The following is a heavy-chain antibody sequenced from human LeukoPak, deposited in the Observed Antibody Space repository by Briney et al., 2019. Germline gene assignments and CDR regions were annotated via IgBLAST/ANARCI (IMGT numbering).Heavy chain of an antibody. D-gene: IGHD4-23*01. J-gene: IGHJ4*02. CDR1: GFTVSSNY. Sequence: AGGSLRLSCAASGFTVSSNYMSWVRQAPGKGLEWVSVIYSGGSTYYADSVKGRFTISRDNSKSTLYLQMNSLRAEDTAVYYCARVRGPVAPKPPAYYFDYWGQGTLVTVSS. CDR2: IYSGGST. CDR3: ARVRGPVAPKPPAYYFDY. V-gene: IGHV3-66*01.